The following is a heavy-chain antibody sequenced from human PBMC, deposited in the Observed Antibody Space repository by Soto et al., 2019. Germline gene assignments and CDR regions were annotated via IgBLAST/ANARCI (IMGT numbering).Heavy chain of an antibody. V-gene: IGHV5-51*01. Sequence: PGEFLKISCKGSGYSVTNHWIGWVRQMPGKGLEWMGIIYPVDSDTRYSPSFQGQVSISADKSISTAYLQWSSLKASDTAMYYCARYDCSTTTCSFDYWGQGTLVTVSS. D-gene: IGHD2-2*01. CDR1: GYSVTNHW. CDR3: ARYDCSTTTCSFDY. CDR2: IYPVDSDT. J-gene: IGHJ4*02.